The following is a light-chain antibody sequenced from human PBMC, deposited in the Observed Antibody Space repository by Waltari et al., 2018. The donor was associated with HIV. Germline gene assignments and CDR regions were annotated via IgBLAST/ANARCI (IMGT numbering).Light chain of an antibody. CDR3: QQYYSTHWT. Sequence: DIVMTQSPDSLPVSLGARATLNLKSSQSVMFSSDSRDHWAGYQQRPGQPPKVRCYCASTRESGVPDRFSASGSGANFTRTINRLQAEDVARYFCQQYYSTHWTFGQGTKVELK. J-gene: IGKJ1*01. V-gene: IGKV4-1*01. CDR2: CAS. CDR1: QSVMFSSDSRDH.